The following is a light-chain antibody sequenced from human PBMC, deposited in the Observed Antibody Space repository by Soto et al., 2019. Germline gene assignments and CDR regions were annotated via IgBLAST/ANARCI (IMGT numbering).Light chain of an antibody. J-gene: IGKJ1*01. V-gene: IGKV1-17*03. CDR2: AAS. CDR3: LQHNTYPVT. CDR1: QGISTW. Sequence: DIQMTQPPSSVAASVGDRVTITCRASQGISTWLGWYQQKPGKAPKRLIYAASSLQGGVPSRFSGSGSETEFTLTISSLQPEDFATYYCLQHNTYPVTFGQGSKVDIK.